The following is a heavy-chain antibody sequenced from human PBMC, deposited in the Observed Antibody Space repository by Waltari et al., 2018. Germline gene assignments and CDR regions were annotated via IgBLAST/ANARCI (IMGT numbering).Heavy chain of an antibody. CDR3: STPSRPFNWNYGLAFDI. V-gene: IGHV1-24*01. J-gene: IGHJ3*02. CDR1: GYTLTELS. D-gene: IGHD1-7*01. CDR2: FDPEDSET. Sequence: QVKLVQSGAEVKKPGASVKVSCKVSGYTLTELSMHWVRQAPGKGLELMGGFDPEDSETIYAQQFQGRVTMTEDTSTDTAYMELSSLRSEDTAVYYCSTPSRPFNWNYGLAFDIWRQGTMVTVSS.